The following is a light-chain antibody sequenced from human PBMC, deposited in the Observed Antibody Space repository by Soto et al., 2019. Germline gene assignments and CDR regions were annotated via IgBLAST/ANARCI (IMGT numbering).Light chain of an antibody. V-gene: IGKV1-39*01. CDR1: QSIRTY. J-gene: IGKJ1*01. CDR3: QHSYSTPWT. CDR2: TVS. Sequence: DIQMTQSPSSLSASVGDRVTITCRASQSIRTYLNWYQQKPGKAPNLLIYTVSNLQSGVSSRFTGSGSGTDYTLTISSLQPEEFRTYFCQHSYSTPWTFAQGTKVDIK.